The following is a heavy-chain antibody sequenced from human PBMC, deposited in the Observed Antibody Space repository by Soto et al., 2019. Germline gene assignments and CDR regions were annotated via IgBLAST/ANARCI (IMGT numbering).Heavy chain of an antibody. D-gene: IGHD2-2*01. Sequence: AAVKVSCKASGYTFTGYYMHWVRQAPGQGXEWMGWINPNSGGTNYAQKFQGWVTMTRDTSISTAYMELSRLRSDDTAVYYCAREDYCSSTSCYAPTRDYYYGMDVWGPGTTVTVSS. J-gene: IGHJ6*02. CDR1: GYTFTGYY. CDR3: AREDYCSSTSCYAPTRDYYYGMDV. CDR2: INPNSGGT. V-gene: IGHV1-2*04.